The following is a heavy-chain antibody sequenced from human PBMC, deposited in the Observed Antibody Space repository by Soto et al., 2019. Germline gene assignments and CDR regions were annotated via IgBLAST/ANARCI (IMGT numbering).Heavy chain of an antibody. D-gene: IGHD3-3*01. CDR3: ARGADDFSSAYYYEY. CDR1: GYTFSRHG. Sequence: QVQLVQSGAEVKKPGASVTVSCKASGYTFSRHGISWVRQAPGQGLEWMAWSGNTNYAQKFQGRLSLTTNPSTSTAYMELRNLRSDDTAVYYCARGADDFSSAYYYEYWGQGTLGTVSS. CDR2: SGNT. V-gene: IGHV1-18*04. J-gene: IGHJ4*02.